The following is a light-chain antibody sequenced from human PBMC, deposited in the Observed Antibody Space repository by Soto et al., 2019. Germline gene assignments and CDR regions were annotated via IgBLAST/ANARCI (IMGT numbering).Light chain of an antibody. CDR2: GAS. CDR3: QQYNNWPPGT. J-gene: IGKJ1*01. CDR1: QGVSSN. Sequence: EIVMTQSPATLSVSPGERATLSCRASQGVSSNLAWYQQKPGQAPRLLIYGASTRATGIPARFSGSGSGTEFTLTISSLQSEDVAVYYCQQYNNWPPGTFGQGTKVEIK. V-gene: IGKV3-15*01.